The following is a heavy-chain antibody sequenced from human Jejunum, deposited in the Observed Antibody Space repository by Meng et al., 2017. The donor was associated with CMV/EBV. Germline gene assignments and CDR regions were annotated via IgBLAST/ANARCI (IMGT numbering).Heavy chain of an antibody. Sequence: QVQRVQYGDEVEKRGASVNVVCKASCYTFFSYDIIWVRQAPGQGLEWMGWISTYNGKTNFAQKLLGRVTMTTDTSTNTAYMELRSLRSDDTAIYYCARGIVGTTIDLWGRGTLVTVSS. CDR1: CYTFFSYD. CDR3: ARGIVGTTIDL. V-gene: IGHV1-18*01. CDR2: ISTYNGKT. D-gene: IGHD1-26*01. J-gene: IGHJ5*02.